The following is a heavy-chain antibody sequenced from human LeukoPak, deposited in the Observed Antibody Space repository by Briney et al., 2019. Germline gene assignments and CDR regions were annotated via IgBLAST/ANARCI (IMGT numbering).Heavy chain of an antibody. J-gene: IGHJ4*02. V-gene: IGHV3-23*01. Sequence: GGSLSLSCAASGFTFSICAMNWVRQAPGKGLEWVSGISGSGSSTYYADSVKGPFTISRDSSKNTVYLQMNSLRAEDTAIYYCAKADGSYKTLIDYWGQGTLVTVSS. D-gene: IGHD3-10*01. CDR3: AKADGSYKTLIDY. CDR1: GFTFSICA. CDR2: ISGSGSST.